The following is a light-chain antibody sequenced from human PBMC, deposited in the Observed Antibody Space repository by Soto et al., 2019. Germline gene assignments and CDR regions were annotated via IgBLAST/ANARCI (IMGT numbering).Light chain of an antibody. V-gene: IGKV1-39*01. CDR1: QSISSY. CDR2: AAS. Sequence: DIQMTQSPSSLSASVGDRVTITCRASQSISSYLNWYQQKPGKAPKLLIYAASSLQSGVPSRFSGSGSGTDFTLTISRLQPEDFATYYCQQSYSTLYTFAQGTKLEIK. CDR3: QQSYSTLYT. J-gene: IGKJ2*01.